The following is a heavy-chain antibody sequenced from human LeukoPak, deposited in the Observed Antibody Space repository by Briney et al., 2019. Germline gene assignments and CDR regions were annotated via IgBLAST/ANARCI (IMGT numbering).Heavy chain of an antibody. CDR1: GGTFSSYA. Sequence: SVKVSCKASGGTFSSYAISWVRQAPGQGLEWMGRIIPILGIANYAQKFQGRVTITADKSTSTAYMELSGLRTEDTAVYYCAKNGEVVPAAMVVDYWGQGTLVTVSS. V-gene: IGHV1-69*04. CDR2: IIPILGIA. D-gene: IGHD2-2*01. J-gene: IGHJ4*02. CDR3: AKNGEVVPAAMVVDY.